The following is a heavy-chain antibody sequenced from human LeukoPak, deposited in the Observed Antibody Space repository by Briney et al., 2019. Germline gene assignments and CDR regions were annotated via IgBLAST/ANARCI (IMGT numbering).Heavy chain of an antibody. CDR1: GYNFSTYG. CDR3: AKDLGSGSYQPSDY. Sequence: ASVKVSCKASGYNFSTYGISWVRQAPGQGLEWMGWINPNSGGTNYAQKFQGRVTMTRDTSISTAYMELSRLRSDDTAVYYCAKDLGSGSYQPSDYWGQGTLVTVSS. V-gene: IGHV1-2*02. D-gene: IGHD1-26*01. J-gene: IGHJ4*02. CDR2: INPNSGGT.